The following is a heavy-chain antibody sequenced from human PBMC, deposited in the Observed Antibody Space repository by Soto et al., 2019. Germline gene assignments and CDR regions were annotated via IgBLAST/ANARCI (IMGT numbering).Heavy chain of an antibody. V-gene: IGHV3-23*01. CDR2: ISGSGGST. J-gene: IGHJ5*02. CDR3: AKFTEMIVVVNIPRGWFDP. D-gene: IGHD3-22*01. Sequence: GGSLRLSCAASGFTFSSYAMSWVRQAPGKGLDWVSAISGSGGSTYYADSVKGRFTISRDNSKNTLYLQMNSLRAEDTAVYYCAKFTEMIVVVNIPRGWFDPWGQGTLVTVSS. CDR1: GFTFSSYA.